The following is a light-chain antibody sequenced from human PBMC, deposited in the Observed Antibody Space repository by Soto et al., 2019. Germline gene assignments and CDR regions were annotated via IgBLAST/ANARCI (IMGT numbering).Light chain of an antibody. V-gene: IGKV3-20*01. CDR2: GAS. J-gene: IGKJ1*01. CDR1: QSVGSSF. CDR3: QLYGTSPPRT. Sequence: EIVLTQSPGTLSLSPGERATLSCRASQSVGSSFLAWYQQQPGQAPRLLIYGASSRATAIPDRFSGSGSGTDVTLTISRLEPEDFAVYYCQLYGTSPPRTFGQGTKVEIK.